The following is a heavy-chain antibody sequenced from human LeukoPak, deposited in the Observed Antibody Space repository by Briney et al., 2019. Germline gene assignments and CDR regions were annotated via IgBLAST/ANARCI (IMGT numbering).Heavy chain of an antibody. V-gene: IGHV4-39*01. D-gene: IGHD6-19*01. CDR1: GGSISSSSYY. CDR3: ASCSSGWYYFDY. CDR2: IYYSGST. Sequence: PSETLSLTCTVSGGSISSSSYYWGWIRQPPGKGLEWIGSIYYSGSTYYNPSLKSRVTISVDTSKNQFSLKLSSVTAADTAVYYCASCSSGWYYFDYWGQGTLVTVSS. J-gene: IGHJ4*02.